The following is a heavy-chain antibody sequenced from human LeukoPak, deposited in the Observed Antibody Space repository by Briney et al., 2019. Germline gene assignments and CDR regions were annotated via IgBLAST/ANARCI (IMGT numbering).Heavy chain of an antibody. V-gene: IGHV4-34*01. CDR3: ARGGYYYVSSGYIY. CDR2: INHSGST. D-gene: IGHD3-22*01. CDR1: GGSFSGYY. Sequence: PSETLSLTCAVYGGSFSGYYWSWIRQPPGKGLEWIGEINHSGSTNYNPSLKSRVTISVDTSKNQFSLKLSSVTAADTAVYYCARGGYYYVSSGYIYWGQGTLVTVSS. J-gene: IGHJ4*02.